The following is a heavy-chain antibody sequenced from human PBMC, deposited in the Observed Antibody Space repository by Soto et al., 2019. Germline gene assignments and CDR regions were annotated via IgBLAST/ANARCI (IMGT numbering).Heavy chain of an antibody. D-gene: IGHD3-3*01. CDR2: INPSGGST. CDR3: AGPYTIFGVVPIPGYYYGMDV. V-gene: IGHV1-46*01. Sequence: GASVKVSCKASGYTFTSYYMHWVRQAPGQGLEWMGIINPSGGSTSYAQKFQGRVTMTRDTSTSTVYMELSSLRSEDTAVYYCAGPYTIFGVVPIPGYYYGMDVWGQGTTVTVSS. CDR1: GYTFTSYY. J-gene: IGHJ6*02.